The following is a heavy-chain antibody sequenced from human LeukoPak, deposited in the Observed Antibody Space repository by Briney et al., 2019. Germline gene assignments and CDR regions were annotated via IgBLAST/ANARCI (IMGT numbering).Heavy chain of an antibody. Sequence: GGSLRLSCAASGFTFSNYAMNWVRQAPGKGLEWVSYISGGGSNIYYADSVKGRFTVSRDDAKNSLYLQMNSLRAEDTAVYYCARTPTYGFWSGYTLDVWGQGTTVTVSS. D-gene: IGHD3-3*01. CDR2: ISGGGSNI. V-gene: IGHV3-48*03. CDR3: ARTPTYGFWSGYTLDV. CDR1: GFTFSNYA. J-gene: IGHJ6*02.